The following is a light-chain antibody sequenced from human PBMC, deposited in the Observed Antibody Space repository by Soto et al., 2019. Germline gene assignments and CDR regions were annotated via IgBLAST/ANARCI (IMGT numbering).Light chain of an antibody. V-gene: IGKV4-1*01. J-gene: IGKJ3*01. CDR1: QSVLYSSNDKNY. Sequence: DIVMTQSPDSLAVSLVESSTISCKSSQSVLYSSNDKNYLAWYQQKPGQPPRLLIYWASTRESGVPDRLTGGGSGTDFTLTISSLQAEDVAVYYCQQYYSSPFTFGPGTKVDIK. CDR2: WAS. CDR3: QQYYSSPFT.